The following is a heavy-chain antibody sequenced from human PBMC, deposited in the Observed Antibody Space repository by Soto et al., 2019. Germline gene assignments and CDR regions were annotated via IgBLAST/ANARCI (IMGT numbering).Heavy chain of an antibody. Sequence: PSETLSLTCTVSGGSISSGGFHWSWIRQHPGKGLEWIGYIYHSGTTYYNPSLKSRVSISVDTSKNQLSLKLNSVNAADTAVYYCAREAGVVRGGMGVWGQGTTVTVSS. CDR1: GGSISSGGFH. CDR3: AREAGVVRGGMGV. D-gene: IGHD2-2*01. V-gene: IGHV4-31*03. CDR2: IYHSGTT. J-gene: IGHJ6*02.